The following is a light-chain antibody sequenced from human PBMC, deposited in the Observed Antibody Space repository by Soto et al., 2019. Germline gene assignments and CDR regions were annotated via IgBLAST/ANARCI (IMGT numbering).Light chain of an antibody. V-gene: IGKV3-15*01. CDR1: QSVSSN. Sequence: EIVMTQSPATLSVSPGERATLSCRASQSVSSNLAWYQQKPGQAPRLLIYGASTRATGIPARFSGSGSGTEFPLTIRSLQSEDFAVYYCQQYNNWPPIFPFGPGTKVDIK. CDR2: GAS. CDR3: QQYNNWPPIFP. J-gene: IGKJ3*01.